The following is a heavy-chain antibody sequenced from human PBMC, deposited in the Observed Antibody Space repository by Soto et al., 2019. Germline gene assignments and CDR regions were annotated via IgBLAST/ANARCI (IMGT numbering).Heavy chain of an antibody. J-gene: IGHJ4*02. Sequence: WGSLILSCSASGFTFITYWMSWVRQAPGKGLEWVANIKQDGSEKYYVDSVKGRFTISRDNAKNSLHLQVNSLRAEDTAVYYCAREAVAVTAVNFDYWGLGTLVT. D-gene: IGHD2-21*02. CDR3: AREAVAVTAVNFDY. V-gene: IGHV3-7*03. CDR1: GFTFITYW. CDR2: IKQDGSEK.